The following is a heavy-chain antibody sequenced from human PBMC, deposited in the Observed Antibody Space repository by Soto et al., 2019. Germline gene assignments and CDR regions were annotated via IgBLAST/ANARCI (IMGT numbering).Heavy chain of an antibody. V-gene: IGHV3-23*01. D-gene: IGHD2-21*02. CDR3: EKENILVVTSGDLDY. J-gene: IGHJ4*02. Sequence: PGGSLRLSCAASGFTFSHYAMSWVRQAPGKGLEWVSALSGSGDSTYYADSVKGRFTISRDNSKNTLYLQMNSLRAEDTAVYYCEKENILVVTSGDLDYWGQGTLVTVSS. CDR2: LSGSGDST. CDR1: GFTFSHYA.